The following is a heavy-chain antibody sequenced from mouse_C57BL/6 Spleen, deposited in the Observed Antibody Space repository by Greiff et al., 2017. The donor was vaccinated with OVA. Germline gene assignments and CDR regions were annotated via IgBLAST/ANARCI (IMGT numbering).Heavy chain of an antibody. J-gene: IGHJ1*03. D-gene: IGHD4-1*01. CDR3: AKNWDRYFDV. Sequence: QVQLQQPGAELVMPGASVKLSCKASGYTFTSYWMHWVKQRPGQGLEWIGEIDPSDSYTNYNQTFKGKSTLTVDKSSSTAYMQLSSLTSEDSAVYYCAKNWDRYFDVWGTGTTVTVSS. V-gene: IGHV1-69*01. CDR1: GYTFTSYW. CDR2: IDPSDSYT.